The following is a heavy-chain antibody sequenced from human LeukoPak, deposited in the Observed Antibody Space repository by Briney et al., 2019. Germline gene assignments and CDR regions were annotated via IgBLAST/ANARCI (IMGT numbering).Heavy chain of an antibody. J-gene: IGHJ4*02. CDR2: ISGSGGST. D-gene: IGHD6-19*01. V-gene: IGHV3-23*01. Sequence: PGGSLRLSCAASGFTFSSYAMSWVRQAPGKGLEWVSAISGSGGSTYYADSVKGRFTISRDNSKNTLYLQMNSLRAEDTAVYYCAQDWGIAVAALFDYWGQGTLVTVSS. CDR1: GFTFSSYA. CDR3: AQDWGIAVAALFDY.